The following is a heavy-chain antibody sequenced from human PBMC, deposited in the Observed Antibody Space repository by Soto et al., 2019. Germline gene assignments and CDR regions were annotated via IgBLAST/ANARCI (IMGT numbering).Heavy chain of an antibody. Sequence: QVQLVQSGAEVKKPGASVKVSCKASGYTFTGYYVHWVRQAPGQGLEWMGWINPNSGGTNYAQKFQGRVTMTRDTSTSTAYMELSRLRSDDTAVYYCARVLGYDYVWGSYRVDYWGQGTLVTVSS. V-gene: IGHV1-2*02. CDR1: GYTFTGYY. CDR2: INPNSGGT. D-gene: IGHD3-16*02. J-gene: IGHJ4*02. CDR3: ARVLGYDYVWGSYRVDY.